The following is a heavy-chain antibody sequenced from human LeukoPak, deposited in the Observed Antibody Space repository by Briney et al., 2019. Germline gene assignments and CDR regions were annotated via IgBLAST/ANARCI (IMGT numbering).Heavy chain of an antibody. J-gene: IGHJ5*02. Sequence: PSETLSLTCTVSGGSIRSYYWSWIRQPPGKGLEWIGYIYYSGSTNYNPSLKSRVTISVDTSKNQFSLKLSSVTAADTAVYYCARQKWSSCWYQNWCDPWGQGTLVTVSS. CDR1: GGSIRSYY. V-gene: IGHV4-59*08. CDR3: ARQKWSSCWYQNWCDP. CDR2: IYYSGST. D-gene: IGHD6-13*01.